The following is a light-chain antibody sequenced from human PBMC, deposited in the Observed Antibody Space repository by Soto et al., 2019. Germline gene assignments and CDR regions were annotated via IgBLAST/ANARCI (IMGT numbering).Light chain of an antibody. CDR2: GTS. CDR1: QSVGSSY. V-gene: IGKV3-20*01. Sequence: EILLTQSPGTLSLSAGERATLSCRASQSVGSSYLAWHQQKPGQAPRLLIHGTSRRATGIPDRFSGSGSGTDFTLTISRLEPEDFAVYYCQQYGSSPYTFGQGTKLEIK. CDR3: QQYGSSPYT. J-gene: IGKJ2*01.